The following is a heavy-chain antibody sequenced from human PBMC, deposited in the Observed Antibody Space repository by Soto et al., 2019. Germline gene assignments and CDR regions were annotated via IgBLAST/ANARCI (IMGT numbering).Heavy chain of an antibody. J-gene: IGHJ6*02. CDR3: ARALSGSSVFYGHYYYYGMDV. D-gene: IGHD2-8*01. CDR1: GFTFSDHY. CDR2: ISSSSSYI. V-gene: IGHV3-11*06. Sequence: QVQLVESGGGLVMPGESLRLSCAASGFTFSDHYMSWIRQAPGKGLEWVSSISSSSSYIYYADSVKGRFTISRDNAKNSLYLQMNSLRAEDTAVYYCARALSGSSVFYGHYYYYGMDVWGQGTTVTVSS.